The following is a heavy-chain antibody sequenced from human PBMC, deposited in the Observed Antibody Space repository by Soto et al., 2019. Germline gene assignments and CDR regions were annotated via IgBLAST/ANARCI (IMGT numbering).Heavy chain of an antibody. J-gene: IGHJ4*02. D-gene: IGHD3-10*01. CDR2: IFSNYEK. Sequence: QVTLKESGPELVKPTETLTLTCTVSGFSLSNARMGVSWIRQPPGKALEWLAHIFSNYEKSYSTSLKSRLTISKATSKSHVVLTMTNMDPVDTATYYCARSPYVGSGSYSYFDYWGQGTLVTVSS. V-gene: IGHV2-26*01. CDR1: GFSLSNARMG. CDR3: ARSPYVGSGSYSYFDY.